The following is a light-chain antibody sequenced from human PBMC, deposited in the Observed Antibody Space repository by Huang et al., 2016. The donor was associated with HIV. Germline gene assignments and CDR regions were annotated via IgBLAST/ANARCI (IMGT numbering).Light chain of an antibody. Sequence: EILMTQSPATLSVSPGERATLSCRASQSVSNNLAWYQQKPGQAPRLLISDASTRATGIPARFSGSGSGTEFTLTISGLQSEDVAIYYCQQYNNWPSLSFGGGTKVEIK. CDR1: QSVSNN. CDR2: DAS. J-gene: IGKJ4*01. V-gene: IGKV3-15*01. CDR3: QQYNNWPSLS.